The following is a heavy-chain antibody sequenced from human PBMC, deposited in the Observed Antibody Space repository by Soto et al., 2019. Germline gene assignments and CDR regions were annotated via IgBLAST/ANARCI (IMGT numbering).Heavy chain of an antibody. D-gene: IGHD2-2*03. V-gene: IGHV3-15*07. CDR1: GFTFSNAW. CDR2: IKSKTDGGTT. Sequence: EVQLVESGGGLVKPGGSLRLSCAASGFTFSNAWMNWVRQAPGKGLEWVGRIKSKTDGGTTDYAAPVKGRFTISRDDSKTTLYLQMNSLKTEDTAVYYCTTWIRKSWVYWYFDLWGRGTLVTVSS. J-gene: IGHJ2*01. CDR3: TTWIRKSWVYWYFDL.